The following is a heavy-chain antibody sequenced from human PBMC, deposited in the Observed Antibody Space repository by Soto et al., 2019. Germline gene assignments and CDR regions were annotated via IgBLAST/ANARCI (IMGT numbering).Heavy chain of an antibody. CDR3: AKDLAYCSSTSCYQGDYYYYGMDV. CDR1: GFTFSSYA. CDR2: ISGSGGST. D-gene: IGHD2-2*01. J-gene: IGHJ6*02. V-gene: IGHV3-23*01. Sequence: GGSLRLSCAASGFTFSSYAMSWVRQAPGKGLEWVSAISGSGGSTYYADSVKGRFTISRDNSKNTLYRKMNSLRAEDTAVNYCAKDLAYCSSTSCYQGDYYYYGMDVWGQGTTVTVSS.